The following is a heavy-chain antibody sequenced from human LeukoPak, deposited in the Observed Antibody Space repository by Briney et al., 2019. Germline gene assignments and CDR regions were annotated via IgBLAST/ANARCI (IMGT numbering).Heavy chain of an antibody. CDR2: ISSSSSTI. J-gene: IGHJ4*02. V-gene: IGHV3-48*01. Sequence: PGGSLRLSCAASGFTFSSYSMNWVRQAPGKGLVWVSYISSSSSTIYYADSVKGRFTISRDNAKNSLYLQMNSLRAEDTAVYYCARDPYYDSSGHHDYWGQGTLVTVSS. CDR3: ARDPYYDSSGHHDY. D-gene: IGHD3-22*01. CDR1: GFTFSSYS.